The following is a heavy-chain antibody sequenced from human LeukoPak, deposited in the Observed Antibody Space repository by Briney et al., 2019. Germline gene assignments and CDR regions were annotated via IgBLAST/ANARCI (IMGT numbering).Heavy chain of an antibody. CDR1: GFTFSNFW. CDR2: IKTDGSAT. CDR3: VRNLPGTGY. J-gene: IGHJ4*02. V-gene: IGHV3-7*01. D-gene: IGHD3-9*01. Sequence: PGGSLRLSCAASGFTFSNFWISWVRQAPGKGLEWVANIKTDGSATYYADSVKGRFTISRDNAKNSLYLEINGLRVEDTAVYYCVRNLPGTGYWGQGTLVTVSS.